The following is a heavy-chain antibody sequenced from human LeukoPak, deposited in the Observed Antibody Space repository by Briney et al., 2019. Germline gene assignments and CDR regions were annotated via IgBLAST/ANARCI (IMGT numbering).Heavy chain of an antibody. Sequence: ASVQVSCKASGGTFSSYAISWVGQAPGQGLEWMGGIIPIFGTANHAQKFQGRVTITTDESTSTAYMELSSLRSEDTAVYYCARTAAAGTFDYWGQGTLVTVSS. CDR3: ARTAAAGTFDY. CDR1: GGTFSSYA. J-gene: IGHJ4*02. V-gene: IGHV1-69*05. CDR2: IIPIFGTA. D-gene: IGHD6-13*01.